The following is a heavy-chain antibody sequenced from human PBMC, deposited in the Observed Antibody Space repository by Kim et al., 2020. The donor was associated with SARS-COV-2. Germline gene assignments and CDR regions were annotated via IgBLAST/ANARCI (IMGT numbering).Heavy chain of an antibody. J-gene: IGHJ3*02. CDR2: IKQDGSEK. D-gene: IGHD3-22*01. V-gene: IGHV3-7*01. CDR1: GFTFSSYW. Sequence: GGSLRLSCAASGFTFSSYWMSWVRQAPGKGLEWVANIKQDGSEKYYVDSVKGRFTISRDNAKNSLYLQMNSLRAEDTAVYYCASHLGHNYYDSSGPGIGDIYAFDIWGQGTMVTVSS. CDR3: ASHLGHNYYDSSGPGIGDIYAFDI.